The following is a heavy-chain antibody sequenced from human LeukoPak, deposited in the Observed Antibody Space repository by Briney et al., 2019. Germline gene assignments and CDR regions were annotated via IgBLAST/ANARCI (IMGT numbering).Heavy chain of an antibody. CDR2: INHSGST. V-gene: IGHV4-39*07. J-gene: IGHJ4*02. D-gene: IGHD2-15*01. CDR1: GGSISSGGYY. Sequence: SETLSLTCTVSGGSISSGGYYWSWIHQPPGKGLEWIGEINHSGSTNYNPSLKSRVTISVDTSKNQFSLKLSSVTAADTAVYYCARGLFLRVAAIGYWGQGTLVTVSS. CDR3: ARGLFLRVAAIGY.